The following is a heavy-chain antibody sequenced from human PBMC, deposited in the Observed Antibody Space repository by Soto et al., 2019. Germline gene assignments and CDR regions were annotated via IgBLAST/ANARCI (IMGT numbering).Heavy chain of an antibody. CDR3: ARGGKDGGYGPHANDY. CDR2: ISSSSSYT. V-gene: IGHV3-11*06. CDR1: GFTFSDYY. D-gene: IGHD5-12*01. Sequence: PGGSLRLSCAASGFTFSDYYMSWIRQAPGKGLEWVSYISSSSSYTNYADSVKGRFTISRDNAKNSLYLQMNSLRAEDTAVYYCARGGKDGGYGPHANDYWGQGTLVTVSS. J-gene: IGHJ4*02.